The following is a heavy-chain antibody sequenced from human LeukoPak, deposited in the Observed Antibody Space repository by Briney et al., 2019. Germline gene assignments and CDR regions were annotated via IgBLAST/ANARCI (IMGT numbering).Heavy chain of an antibody. V-gene: IGHV4-34*01. CDR1: GGSFSGYY. J-gene: IGHJ6*02. CDR2: INHSGST. D-gene: IGHD2-15*01. CDR3: ARSPRSGRNLGYGMDV. Sequence: SETLSLTCAVYGGSFSGYYWSWIRQPPGKGLEWIGEINHSGSTNYNPSLKSRVTISVDTSKSQFSLKLSSVTAADTAVYYCARSPRSGRNLGYGMDVWGQGTTVTVSS.